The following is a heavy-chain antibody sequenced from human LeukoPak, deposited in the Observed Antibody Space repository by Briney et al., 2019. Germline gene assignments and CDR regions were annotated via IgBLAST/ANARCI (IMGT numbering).Heavy chain of an antibody. Sequence: PGGSLRLSCAASGFTFSSCSMNWVRQAPGKGLEWVSSISSSSSYIYYADSVKGRFTISRDNAKNSLYLQMNSLRAEDTAVYYCARDYPVAQTTVTPDYWGQRTLVTVSS. D-gene: IGHD4-17*01. CDR3: ARDYPVAQTTVTPDY. CDR1: GFTFSSCS. CDR2: ISSSSSYI. J-gene: IGHJ4*02. V-gene: IGHV3-21*01.